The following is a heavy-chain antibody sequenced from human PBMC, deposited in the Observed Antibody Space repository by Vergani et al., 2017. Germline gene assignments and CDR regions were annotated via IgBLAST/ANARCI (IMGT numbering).Heavy chain of an antibody. V-gene: IGHV3-48*01. CDR2: ISRSSSTI. CDR3: ARQSRDVFCTNGVCPLGY. CDR1: GSTFSSYA. Sequence: VQLVESGGGVVQPGRSLRLSCAASGSTFSSYAMNWVRQAPGKGLEWVSYISRSSSTIYYADSVKGRFTISRDNAKSSLHLQMNNLRAEDTAVYYCARQSRDVFCTNGVCPLGYWGQGALVTVSS. D-gene: IGHD2-8*01. J-gene: IGHJ4*02.